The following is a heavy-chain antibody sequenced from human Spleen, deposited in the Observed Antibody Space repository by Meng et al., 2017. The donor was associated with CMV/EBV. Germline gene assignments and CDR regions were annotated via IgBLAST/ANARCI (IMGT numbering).Heavy chain of an antibody. CDR2: INPNSGGT. CDR3: ARDRVEMATIMDNWFDP. D-gene: IGHD5-24*01. V-gene: IGHV1-2*02. Sequence: ASVKVSCKASGYTFTDYYIHWVRQAPGQGPEWMGWINPNSGGTNYAQKFQGRVTMTRDTSISTAYMDLRRLRSDDTAVYYCARDRVEMATIMDNWFDPWGQGTLVTVSS. CDR1: GYTFTDYY. J-gene: IGHJ5*02.